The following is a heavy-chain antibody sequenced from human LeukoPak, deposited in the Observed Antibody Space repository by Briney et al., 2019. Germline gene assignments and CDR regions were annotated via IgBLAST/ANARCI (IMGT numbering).Heavy chain of an antibody. CDR1: GFTFSSYS. J-gene: IGHJ5*02. Sequence: GGSLRLSCAASGFTFSSYSMNWVRQAPGKGLEWVSSISSSSSYKYYADSLKGRFTISRDNAKNSLYLQMNSLRAEDTAVYYCARDRGVRGGAVNWFDPWGQGTLVSVSS. CDR3: ARDRGVRGGAVNWFDP. D-gene: IGHD3-10*01. V-gene: IGHV3-21*01. CDR2: ISSSSSYK.